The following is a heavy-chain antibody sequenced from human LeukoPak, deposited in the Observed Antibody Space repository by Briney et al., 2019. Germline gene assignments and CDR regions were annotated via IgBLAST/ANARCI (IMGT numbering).Heavy chain of an antibody. J-gene: IGHJ4*02. CDR1: GFTFSSYA. CDR2: ISGSGDST. V-gene: IGHV3-23*01. D-gene: IGHD4-23*01. CDR3: AKDWTTVVTPKGYYFDS. Sequence: PGGSLRLSCAASGFTFSSYAMNWVRQAPGKGLEWVSAISGSGDSTNYADSVKGRFTISRDNSKNTLSLQMDSLRVEDTAVYYCAKDWTTVVTPKGYYFDSWGQGTLVTVSS.